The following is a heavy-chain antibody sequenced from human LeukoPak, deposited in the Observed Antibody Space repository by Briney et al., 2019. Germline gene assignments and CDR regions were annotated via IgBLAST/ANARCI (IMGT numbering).Heavy chain of an antibody. CDR3: ARGTWGLFDY. Sequence: TGGSLRLSCAASGFTVSTSYMSWVRQAPGKGLEWVSRIKSDGTTTDYEDSGKGRFTVSRDNAKNTLYLQMNSLRGDDTAVYYCARGTWGLFDYWGQGIRVTVSS. J-gene: IGHJ4*02. CDR1: GFTVSTSY. V-gene: IGHV3-74*01. CDR2: IKSDGTTT. D-gene: IGHD7-27*01.